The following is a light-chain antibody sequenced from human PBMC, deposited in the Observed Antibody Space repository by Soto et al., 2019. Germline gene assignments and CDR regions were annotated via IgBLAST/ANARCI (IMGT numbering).Light chain of an antibody. Sequence: QSALTQPRSVSGSPGQSVTISCTGTSSDVGAYNYVSWYQQHPGKVPKLMIYDVSRRPSGVPDRLSGSKSGNTASLTISGLQADDEADYYCCSYAGSYTLVFGGGTKVTVL. CDR2: DVS. CDR3: CSYAGSYTLV. CDR1: SSDVGAYNY. J-gene: IGLJ3*02. V-gene: IGLV2-11*01.